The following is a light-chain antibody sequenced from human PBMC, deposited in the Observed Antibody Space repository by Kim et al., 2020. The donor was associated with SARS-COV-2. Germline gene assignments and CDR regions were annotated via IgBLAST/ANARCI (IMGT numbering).Light chain of an antibody. J-gene: IGLJ2*01. CDR2: QDS. CDR3: QAWDRSAAV. Sequence: SYELTQPHSVSVSPGQTATITCSGDKLGDKFVCWYQQKPGQSPVLVIYQDSTRPSGIPERFSGSNSGNTATLIISGTQAMDEADYYCQAWDRSAAVFGGGTQLTIL. V-gene: IGLV3-1*01. CDR1: KLGDKF.